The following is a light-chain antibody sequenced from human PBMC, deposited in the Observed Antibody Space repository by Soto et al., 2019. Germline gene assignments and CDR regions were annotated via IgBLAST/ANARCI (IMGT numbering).Light chain of an antibody. CDR2: LGS. J-gene: IGKJ5*01. V-gene: IGKV2-28*01. CDR3: MQALQTIT. CDR1: QSLLHSNGYNY. Sequence: DIVMTQSPVSLSVTPGEPASISCRSSQSLLHSNGYNYLGWYLQKPGQSPQFLIYLGSNRASGVPDRFCGSGSDTDFTLRITRVEAEDVGVYYCMQALQTITFGQGTRLEIK.